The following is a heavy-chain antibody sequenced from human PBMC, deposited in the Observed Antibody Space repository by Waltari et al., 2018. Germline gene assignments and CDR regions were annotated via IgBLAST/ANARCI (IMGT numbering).Heavy chain of an antibody. D-gene: IGHD2-2*02. CDR3: AREGCTTTSCYTGWFDP. Sequence: QVQLQESGPGLVKPSQTLSLTCTVSGGSISSGSSYWTWLRQPAGKGLEWIGRIYTSGSTNYNRSLKSRVTISVDTSKNQVSLKLSSVTAADTAVYYCAREGCTTTSCYTGWFDPWGQGTLVTVSS. V-gene: IGHV4-61*02. CDR2: IYTSGST. J-gene: IGHJ5*02. CDR1: GGSISSGSSY.